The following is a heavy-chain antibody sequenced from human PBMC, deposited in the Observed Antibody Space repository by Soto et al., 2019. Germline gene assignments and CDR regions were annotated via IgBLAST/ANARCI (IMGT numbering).Heavy chain of an antibody. J-gene: IGHJ6*02. CDR1: GGSISSYY. Sequence: QVQLQESGPGLVKPSETLSLTCTVSGGSISSYYWSWIRQPPGKGLEWIGYIYYSGSTNYNPSLKSRVTISVDTSKNQFSLKLSSVTAADTAVYYCARGPLRGGLYDYYGMDVWGQGTTVTVSS. CDR2: IYYSGST. D-gene: IGHD3-10*01. CDR3: ARGPLRGGLYDYYGMDV. V-gene: IGHV4-59*01.